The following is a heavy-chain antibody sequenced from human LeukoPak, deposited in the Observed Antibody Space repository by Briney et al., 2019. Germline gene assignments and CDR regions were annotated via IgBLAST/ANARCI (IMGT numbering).Heavy chain of an antibody. V-gene: IGHV4-59*01. CDR1: GGSISSYY. D-gene: IGHD4-23*01. Sequence: SETLSLTCTVSGGSISSYYWSWIRQPPGRGLEWIGYIYYSGSTNYNPSLKSRVTISVDTSKNQFSLKLSSVTAADTAVYYCARELRWYPGQYWFDPWGQGTLVTVSS. CDR2: IYYSGST. CDR3: ARELRWYPGQYWFDP. J-gene: IGHJ5*02.